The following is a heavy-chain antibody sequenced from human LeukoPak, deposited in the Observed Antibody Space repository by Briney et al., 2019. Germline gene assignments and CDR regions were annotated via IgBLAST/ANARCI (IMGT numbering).Heavy chain of an antibody. CDR2: ISSSSSYI. Sequence: GGSLRFSCAASGFTFSSYSMNWVRQAPGKGLEWVSSISSSSSYIYYADSVKGRFTISRDNAKNSLYLQMNSLRAEDTAVYYCARPLTPAGDFGDYWGQGTLVTVSS. J-gene: IGHJ4*02. CDR3: ARPLTPAGDFGDY. CDR1: GFTFSSYS. D-gene: IGHD3-10*01. V-gene: IGHV3-21*01.